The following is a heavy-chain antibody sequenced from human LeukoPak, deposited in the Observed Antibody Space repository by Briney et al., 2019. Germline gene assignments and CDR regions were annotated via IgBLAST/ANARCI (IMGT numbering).Heavy chain of an antibody. CDR2: ISWEGGST. V-gene: IGHV3-43D*03. CDR1: GFTFDDYA. Sequence: TGGSLRLSCAASGFTFDDYAMHWVRQAPGKGLEWVSLISWEGGSTYYADSVKGRFTISRDNSKNSLYLQMNSLRAEDTALYYCAKVGAISEYYFDYWGQGTLVTVSS. D-gene: IGHD1-26*01. J-gene: IGHJ4*02. CDR3: AKVGAISEYYFDY.